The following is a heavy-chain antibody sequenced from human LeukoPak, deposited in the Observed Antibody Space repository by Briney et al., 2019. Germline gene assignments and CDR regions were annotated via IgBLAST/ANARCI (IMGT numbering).Heavy chain of an antibody. CDR1: GFTFSSYA. J-gene: IGHJ4*02. D-gene: IGHD6-19*01. V-gene: IGHV3-23*01. CDR3: ARWYSSGWYSDY. Sequence: SGGSLRLSCAASGFTFSSYAMSWVRQAPGKGLEWVSAISGSGGSTYYADSVRGRFTISRDNAKNTVYLQMNSLRAEDTAVYYCARWYSSGWYSDYWGQGTLVTVSS. CDR2: ISGSGGST.